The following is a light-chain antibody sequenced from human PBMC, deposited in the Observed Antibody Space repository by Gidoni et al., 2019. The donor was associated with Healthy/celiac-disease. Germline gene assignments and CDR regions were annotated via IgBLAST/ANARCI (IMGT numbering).Light chain of an antibody. CDR3: AAWDDSLNGPYVV. CDR1: RSHIGSNT. J-gene: IGLJ2*01. V-gene: IGLV1-44*01. Sequence: HSVLTQPPSASGTPGPRVTISCSGSRSHIGSNTVNWYQQLPGTAPKLLIYSNNQRPSGVPDRFSGSKSGTSASLAISGLQSEDEADYYCAAWDDSLNGPYVVFGGGTKLTVL. CDR2: SNN.